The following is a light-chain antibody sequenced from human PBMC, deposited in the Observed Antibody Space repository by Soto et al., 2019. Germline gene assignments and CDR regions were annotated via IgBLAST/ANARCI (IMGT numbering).Light chain of an antibody. Sequence: EIVLTQSPGTLSLSPGERATLSCRASRSVSSSYLAWYQQKPGQAPRLLIYGASIRAAGIADRFSGSGSVTDITLTITGLEPDDFAVYYCQMFANSPPRYTFGQGTKLE. J-gene: IGKJ2*01. CDR2: GAS. V-gene: IGKV3-20*01. CDR1: RSVSSSY. CDR3: QMFANSPPRYT.